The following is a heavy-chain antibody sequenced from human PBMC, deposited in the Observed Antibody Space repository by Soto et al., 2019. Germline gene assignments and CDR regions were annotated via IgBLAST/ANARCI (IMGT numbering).Heavy chain of an antibody. D-gene: IGHD3-10*01. Sequence: GESLKISSKGSGYSFSTYWIGWVRQMPGQGQESMGIIYPGDSDTKYSPSFQGQVTISVDRSISTAYLQWTTLKTSDTAIYYCARPALYGSDRGGLDVPDTGTTGTVSS. CDR1: GYSFSTYW. CDR3: ARPALYGSDRGGLDV. CDR2: IYPGDSDT. V-gene: IGHV5-51*01. J-gene: IGHJ6*04.